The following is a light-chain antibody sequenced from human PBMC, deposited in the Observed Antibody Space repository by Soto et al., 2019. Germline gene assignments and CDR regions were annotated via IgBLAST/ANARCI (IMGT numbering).Light chain of an antibody. Sequence: GARVTITCRASQDISNYLAWFQQKPGKIPKRLIHGASSLHSGVPSRFSGSGSGTEFTLTISSLQSEDFATYYCLQHKSHPLTFGGGTKV. V-gene: IGKV1-17*03. CDR2: GAS. J-gene: IGKJ4*01. CDR3: LQHKSHPLT. CDR1: QDISNY.